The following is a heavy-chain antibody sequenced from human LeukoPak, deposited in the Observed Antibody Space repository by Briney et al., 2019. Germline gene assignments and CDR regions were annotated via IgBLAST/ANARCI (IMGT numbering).Heavy chain of an antibody. Sequence: GGSLRLSCAASGFTFSSYEMNWVRQAPGKGLEWVSYISSSGSTIYYADSVKGRFTISRDNAKNSLYLQMNSLRAEDTADYCARVLFTEEDAFDIWGQGTMVTVSS. CDR2: ISSSGSTI. CDR3: ARVLFTEEDAFDI. J-gene: IGHJ3*02. CDR1: GFTFSSYE. V-gene: IGHV3-48*03.